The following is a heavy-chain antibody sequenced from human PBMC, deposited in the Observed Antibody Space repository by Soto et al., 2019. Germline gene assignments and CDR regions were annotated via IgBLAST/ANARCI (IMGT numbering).Heavy chain of an antibody. CDR1: GFTFSSYW. CDR3: ARQAMTIFEVYFDY. J-gene: IGHJ4*02. CDR2: IKQDGSEK. V-gene: IGHV3-7*01. Sequence: GGSLRLSCAASGFTFSSYWMSWVRQAPGKGLEWVANIKQDGSEKYYVDSVKGRFTISRDNAKNSLYLQMNSLRAEDTAVYYCARQAMTIFEVYFDYWGQGTLVTVSS. D-gene: IGHD3-3*01.